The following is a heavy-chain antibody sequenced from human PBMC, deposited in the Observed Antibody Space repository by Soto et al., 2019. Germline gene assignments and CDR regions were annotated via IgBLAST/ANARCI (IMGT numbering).Heavy chain of an antibody. D-gene: IGHD3-22*01. CDR1: GGSFNRHT. V-gene: IGHV1-69*01. Sequence: QVQLVQSGAEVRKPGSSVRVSCKASGGSFNRHTISWVRQAPGQGLEWMGVIIPIFGTANHAQKFQGRVTIIADEPTSTVYMELSSLRSDDTAIYYCARGWGYDSTDYYYAYWGQGTLVIVSS. CDR3: ARGWGYDSTDYYYAY. CDR2: IIPIFGTA. J-gene: IGHJ4*02.